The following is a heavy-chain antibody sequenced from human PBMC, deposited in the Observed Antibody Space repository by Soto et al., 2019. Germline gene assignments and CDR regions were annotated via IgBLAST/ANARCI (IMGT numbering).Heavy chain of an antibody. Sequence: SVNGSCKASGGTFSSYSSSWVRQAPGQGLEWMGGIIPIFGTANYAQKFQGRVTITADESTSTAYMELSSLRSEDTAVYYCARVATYYFDYWGQGTLVTVSS. CDR3: ARVATYYFDY. V-gene: IGHV1-69*13. CDR1: GGTFSSYS. J-gene: IGHJ4*02. CDR2: IIPIFGTA.